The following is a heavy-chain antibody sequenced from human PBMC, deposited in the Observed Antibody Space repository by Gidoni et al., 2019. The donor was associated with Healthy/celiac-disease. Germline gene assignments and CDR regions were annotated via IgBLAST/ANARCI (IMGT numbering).Heavy chain of an antibody. CDR2: ISWNSGSI. D-gene: IGHD3-10*01. J-gene: IGHJ4*02. Sequence: EVQLVESGRGLVQPGRSLRLSCAASGFTFDDYAMHWVRQAPRKGLEWVSGISWNSGSIGYADSVKGRFTISRDSAKNSLYLQMNSLRAEDTALYYCAKDTAPYYGSGSPFDYWGQGTLVTVSS. V-gene: IGHV3-9*01. CDR3: AKDTAPYYGSGSPFDY. CDR1: GFTFDDYA.